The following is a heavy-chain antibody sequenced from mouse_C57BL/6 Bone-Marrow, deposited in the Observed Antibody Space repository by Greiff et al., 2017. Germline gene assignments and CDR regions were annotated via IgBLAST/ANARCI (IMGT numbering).Heavy chain of an antibody. CDR3: ARDYYGSSYSY. Sequence: VQLQQSGPELVKPGASVKMSCKASGYTFTDYNMHWVKQSPGKSLEWIGYINPNNGGTSYNQKFKGKATLTVNKSSSTAYMELRSLTSEDAAVYYCARDYYGSSYSYWGQGTTLTVSS. J-gene: IGHJ2*01. CDR2: INPNNGGT. D-gene: IGHD1-1*01. V-gene: IGHV1-22*01. CDR1: GYTFTDYN.